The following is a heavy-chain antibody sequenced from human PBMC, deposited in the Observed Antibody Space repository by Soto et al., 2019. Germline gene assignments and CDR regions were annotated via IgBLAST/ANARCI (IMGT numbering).Heavy chain of an antibody. CDR2: INPSGGST. CDR3: SRDRERGSGDYYMDV. D-gene: IGHD3-10*01. V-gene: IGHV1-46*03. Sequence: ASVKVSCKASGYTFTSYYMHWVRQAPGQGLEWMGIINPSGGSTSYAQTFQGRVTMSLVTSSSTVYMVLISLRSEETAVFYCSRDRERGSGDYYMDVWGKGTTVTVSS. J-gene: IGHJ6*03. CDR1: GYTFTSYY.